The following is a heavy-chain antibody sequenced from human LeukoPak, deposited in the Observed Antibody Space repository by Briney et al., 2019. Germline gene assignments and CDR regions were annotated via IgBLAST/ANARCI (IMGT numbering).Heavy chain of an antibody. CDR3: ARDTYSSSWYSVNWFDP. CDR2: ISSFNDTI. V-gene: IGHV3-11*04. D-gene: IGHD6-13*01. J-gene: IGHJ5*02. CDR1: GFTFSDYY. Sequence: GGSLRLSCAASGFTFSDYYMSWIRQAPGKGLEWISYISSFNDTIYYAESVKGRFAISRDNAKNSLYLQMNSLRAEDTAVYYCARDTYSSSWYSVNWFDPWGQGTLVTVSS.